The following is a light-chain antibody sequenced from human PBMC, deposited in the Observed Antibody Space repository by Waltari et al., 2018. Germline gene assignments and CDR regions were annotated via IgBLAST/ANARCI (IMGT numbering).Light chain of an antibody. J-gene: IGLJ2*01. Sequence: QPVLTQPPSASASLGASVTLTCTLSTGYRNYQVDCYKQRPGKGPRFLMRVGTGGSVGSKGDGIPDRFSVLGSGLIRYLTIKNIQEEDESEYHCGADFGSGSNFVYVVFGGGTKLTVL. CDR1: TGYRNYQ. V-gene: IGLV9-49*01. CDR2: VGTGGSVG. CDR3: GADFGSGSNFVYVV.